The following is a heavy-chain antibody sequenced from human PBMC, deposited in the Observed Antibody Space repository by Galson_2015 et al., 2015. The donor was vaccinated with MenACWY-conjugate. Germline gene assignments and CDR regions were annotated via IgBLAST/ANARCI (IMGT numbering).Heavy chain of an antibody. Sequence: CAVSGASITSTKWWSWVRQPPGRGLEWIAETHHSGRTNFNPSLKGRVIISVDKSKNQFSLDLYSVTAADTAVYYCATQSAFYQDYWGQGTLVSVSS. D-gene: IGHD2-2*01. J-gene: IGHJ4*02. V-gene: IGHV4-4*02. CDR2: THHSGRT. CDR3: ATQSAFYQDY. CDR1: GASITSTKW.